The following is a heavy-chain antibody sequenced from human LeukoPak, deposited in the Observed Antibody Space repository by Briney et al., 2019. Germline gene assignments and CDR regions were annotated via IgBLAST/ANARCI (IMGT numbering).Heavy chain of an antibody. V-gene: IGHV3-23*01. CDR3: ARGYCSSTSCYREPFDY. CDR2: ISGSGGST. D-gene: IGHD2-2*01. CDR1: GFTFSSYA. J-gene: IGHJ4*02. Sequence: GGSLRLSCAASGFTFSSYAMSWVRQAPGKGLEWVSAISGSGGSTYYADSVKGRFTISRDNSKNTLYLQMNSLRAEDTAVYYCARGYCSSTSCYREPFDYWGQGTLVTVSS.